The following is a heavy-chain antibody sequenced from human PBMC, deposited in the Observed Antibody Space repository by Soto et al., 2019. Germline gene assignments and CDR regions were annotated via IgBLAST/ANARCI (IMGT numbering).Heavy chain of an antibody. J-gene: IGHJ4*02. CDR3: ARGRGGGLNLMIVVVPAASLYYFDY. Sequence: GASVKVSCKASGYTFTSYDINWVRQATGQGLEWMGWMNPNSGNTGYAQKFQGRVTMTRNTSISTAYMELSSLRSEDTAVYYCARGRGGGLNLMIVVVPAASLYYFDYWGQGTLVTVSS. CDR1: GYTFTSYD. D-gene: IGHD2-2*01. V-gene: IGHV1-8*01. CDR2: MNPNSGNT.